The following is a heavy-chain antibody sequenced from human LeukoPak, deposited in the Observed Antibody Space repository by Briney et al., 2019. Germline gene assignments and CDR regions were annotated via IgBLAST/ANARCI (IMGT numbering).Heavy chain of an antibody. CDR1: DDSISTKSYY. Sequence: PSETLSLTCTVSDDSISTKSYYWNWIRQPPGKGLEWVASFHYSGTPYYSQSLNSRISIFLDTYKRQFSLTLRSVTASDTAVYYCTRGDDSYKLWNFWGQGTLVTVSS. V-gene: IGHV4-39*01. J-gene: IGHJ4*02. CDR2: FHYSGTP. D-gene: IGHD1-1*01. CDR3: TRGDDSYKLWNF.